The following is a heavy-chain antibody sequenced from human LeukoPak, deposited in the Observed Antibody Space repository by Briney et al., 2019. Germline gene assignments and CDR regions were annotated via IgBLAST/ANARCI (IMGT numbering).Heavy chain of an antibody. CDR1: GFTFSNYW. V-gene: IGHV3-7*04. J-gene: IGHJ4*02. CDR3: AGGITMAN. Sequence: GALRLSCAASGFTFSNYWMTWVRQAPGKGLEWVANIKQDGSERDYVDSVKGRFTISRDDAKNSLYLQMNSLRAEDTAVYYRAGGITMANWGQGTLVTVSS. D-gene: IGHD3-10*01. CDR2: IKQDGSER.